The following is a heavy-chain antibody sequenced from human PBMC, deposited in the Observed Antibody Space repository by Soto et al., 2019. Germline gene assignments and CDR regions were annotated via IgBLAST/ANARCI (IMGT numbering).Heavy chain of an antibody. J-gene: IGHJ4*02. Sequence: PSETLSLTCSVSGGPINSGDYFWSWLRQPPGKGLDWFGSIFYTGSTYNSPSLKRRASMSMDTSKNQFSLRRRSLTAADTAVYCCATVNATLDRDYYLDYWRQGTLVTVSS. V-gene: IGHV4-30-4*01. CDR3: ATVNATLDRDYYLDY. D-gene: IGHD2-21*01. CDR1: GGPINSGDYF. CDR2: IFYTGST.